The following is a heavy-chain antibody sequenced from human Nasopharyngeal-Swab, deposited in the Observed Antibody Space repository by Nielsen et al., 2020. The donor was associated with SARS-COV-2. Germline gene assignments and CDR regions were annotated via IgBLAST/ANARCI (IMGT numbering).Heavy chain of an antibody. V-gene: IGHV1-46*01. CDR1: GYTFTSYF. Sequence: ASVKVSCKASGYTFTSYFMHWVRQGAGQGLEWMGVVNPSGGSTNYAQKFQGRVTMTGDTSTSTVYMELSSLRSEDTAVYYCARDTVLRYFDWLSGDYGMDVWGQGTTVTVSS. D-gene: IGHD3-9*01. CDR2: VNPSGGST. CDR3: ARDTVLRYFDWLSGDYGMDV. J-gene: IGHJ6*02.